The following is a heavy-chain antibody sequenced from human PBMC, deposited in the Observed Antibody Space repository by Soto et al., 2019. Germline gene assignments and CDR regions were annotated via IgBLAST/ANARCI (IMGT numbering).Heavy chain of an antibody. Sequence: EVQLVESGGGLVKPGGSLRLSCAASGFTFNNAWMTWVRRAPGKGLEWIGRIKNKADGGTTDYAAPVKGRFTIPRDDSKNMLYLQMHSLKTEDTAVYYCATVGYCGGDWCYAPYYGMDVWGQGTTVTVSS. CDR2: IKNKADGGTT. D-gene: IGHD2-21*02. CDR1: GFTFNNAW. J-gene: IGHJ6*02. CDR3: ATVGYCGGDWCYAPYYGMDV. V-gene: IGHV3-15*01.